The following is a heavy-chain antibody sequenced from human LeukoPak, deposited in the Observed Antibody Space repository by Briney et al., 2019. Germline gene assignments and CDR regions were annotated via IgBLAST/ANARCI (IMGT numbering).Heavy chain of an antibody. CDR1: GFTLSNYW. J-gene: IGHJ4*02. V-gene: IGHV3-7*01. D-gene: IGHD6-13*01. CDR2: IKQDGSEK. CDR3: ARAIAAAESY. Sequence: PGGSLRLSCAASGFTLSNYWISWVRQAPGKGLEWVANIKQDGSEKYYVDSVKGRFTISRDKAKNSVYLQMNSLRAEDTAVYYCARAIAAAESYWGQGTLVTVSS.